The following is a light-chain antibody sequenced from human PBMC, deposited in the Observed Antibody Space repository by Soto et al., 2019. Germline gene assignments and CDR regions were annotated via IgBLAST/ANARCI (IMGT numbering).Light chain of an antibody. J-gene: IGKJ4*01. Sequence: EIVLTQSPTTLSLSPGERATLSCRASQFINTYVAWYQHRPGQGPRLLIYEASKRATGIPARFSGCGSGTDFTLTISSLEPEDCGIYYCQQRHTWPTTFGGGAKVEI. V-gene: IGKV3-11*01. CDR3: QQRHTWPTT. CDR2: EAS. CDR1: QFINTY.